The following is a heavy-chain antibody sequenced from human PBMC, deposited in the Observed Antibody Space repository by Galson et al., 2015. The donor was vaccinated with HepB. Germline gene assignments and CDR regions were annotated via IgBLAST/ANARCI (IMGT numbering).Heavy chain of an antibody. V-gene: IGHV4-39*01. CDR2: IYYSGST. CDR1: GGSISSSSYY. D-gene: IGHD3-10*01. Sequence: LSLTCTVSGGSISSSSYYWGWIRQPPGKGLEWIGSIYYSGSTYYDPSLKSRVTISVDTSKNQFSLKLSSVTAADTAVYYCARTKATRHYYGSGSRGGYFDYWGQGTLVTVSS. CDR3: ARTKATRHYYGSGSRGGYFDY. J-gene: IGHJ4*02.